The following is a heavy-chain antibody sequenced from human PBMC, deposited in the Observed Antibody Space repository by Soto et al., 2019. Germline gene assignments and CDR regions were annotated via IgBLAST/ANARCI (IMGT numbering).Heavy chain of an antibody. Sequence: QVQLVQSGAEVKKPGSSVKVSCKASGGTLNKHAITWVRRAPGQGLEWLGGIIPMFGIPNYPQKFQGRVTITADDSTNTSHMELHSLTSDDTAVYYCARGGTSGWLKGAYDVWGQGTMVIVSS. V-gene: IGHV1-69*01. CDR1: GGTLNKHA. J-gene: IGHJ3*01. D-gene: IGHD6-13*01. CDR3: ARGGTSGWLKGAYDV. CDR2: IIPMFGIP.